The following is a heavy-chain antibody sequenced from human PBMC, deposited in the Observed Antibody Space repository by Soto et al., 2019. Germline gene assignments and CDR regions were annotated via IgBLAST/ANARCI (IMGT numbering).Heavy chain of an antibody. CDR1: GFTFSSYS. J-gene: IGHJ4*02. V-gene: IGHV3-30-3*01. D-gene: IGHD6-19*01. Sequence: GGSLKLSCAASGFTFSSYSMHWVPPAPGKGLEWVAVISYDGSNKYYADSVKGRFTISRGNSKNTLYLQMNSLRAEDTSVYYCARDKYSSGWYYFDYWGQGTLVTVSS. CDR3: ARDKYSSGWYYFDY. CDR2: ISYDGSNK.